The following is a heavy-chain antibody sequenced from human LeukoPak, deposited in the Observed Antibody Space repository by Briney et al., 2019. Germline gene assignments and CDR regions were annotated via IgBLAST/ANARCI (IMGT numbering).Heavy chain of an antibody. D-gene: IGHD3-10*01. Sequence: PSQTLSLTCTVSGGSISIGGYYWSWIRQHPGKGLEWIGYIYYSGITYYNPSLKSRVTISVDTSKNQFSLYLSSVTAADTAVYYCARVTSGEFADDWGQGTLVTVSS. CDR3: ARVTSGEFADD. CDR2: IYYSGIT. V-gene: IGHV4-31*03. CDR1: GGSISIGGYY. J-gene: IGHJ4*02.